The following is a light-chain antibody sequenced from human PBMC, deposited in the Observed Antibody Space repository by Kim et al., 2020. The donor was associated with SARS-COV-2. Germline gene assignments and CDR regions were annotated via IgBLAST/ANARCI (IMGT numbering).Light chain of an antibody. J-gene: IGKJ4*01. CDR1: QSVGNS. CDR2: ETS. V-gene: IGKV3-11*01. CDR3: QQRYNWPLT. Sequence: EIVLTQFPATLSLSPGERATLSCRASQSVGNSLAWFQQKPGQAPRLLIFETSNRATGIPARFSGSGSGTAFTLTISSLEPEDFAVYYCQQRYNWPLTFGGGTKVEIK.